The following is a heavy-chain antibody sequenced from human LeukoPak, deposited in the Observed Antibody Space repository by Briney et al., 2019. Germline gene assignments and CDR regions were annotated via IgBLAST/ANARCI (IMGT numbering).Heavy chain of an antibody. Sequence: GGSLRLSCAASGFTFSSYAMSWVRQAPGKGLEWVSAISGSGGSRYYADSVKGRFTISRDNSKNTLYLQMNSLRAEDTAVYYCGKDRGLIYRSWDYWGQETLVTVSS. CDR1: GFTFSSYA. CDR2: ISGSGGSR. V-gene: IGHV3-23*01. D-gene: IGHD2-2*02. J-gene: IGHJ4*02. CDR3: GKDRGLIYRSWDY.